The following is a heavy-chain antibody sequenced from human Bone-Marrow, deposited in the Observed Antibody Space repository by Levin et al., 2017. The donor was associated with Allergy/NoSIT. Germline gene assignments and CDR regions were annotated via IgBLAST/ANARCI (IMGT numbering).Heavy chain of an antibody. V-gene: IGHV3-15*01. CDR1: GFTFGNAW. J-gene: IGHJ4*02. CDR2: IKGKTDGGTT. Sequence: GGSLRLSCVASGFTFGNAWMNWVRQAPGKGLQWVGRIKGKTDGGTTDYAAPVKGRFTISRDDSKKTLYLQMNNLKTEDTAIYYCTTRSHWGQGTLVTVFS. CDR3: TTRSH.